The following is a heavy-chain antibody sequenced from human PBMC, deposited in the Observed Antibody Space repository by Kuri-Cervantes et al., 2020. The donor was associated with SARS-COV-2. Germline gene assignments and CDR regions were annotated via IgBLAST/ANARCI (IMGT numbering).Heavy chain of an antibody. J-gene: IGHJ6*02. CDR1: GGSFSGYY. V-gene: IGHV4-34*01. D-gene: IGHD2-2*01. CDR2: INHSGST. Sequence: GSLRLSCAVYGGSFSGYYWSWIRQPPGKGLEWIGEINHSGSTNYNPSLKSRVTISVDTSKNQFSLKLSSVTATDTAVYYCARGWGGYCSSTSCYYYYYGMDVWGQGTTVTVSS. CDR3: ARGWGGYCSSTSCYYYYYGMDV.